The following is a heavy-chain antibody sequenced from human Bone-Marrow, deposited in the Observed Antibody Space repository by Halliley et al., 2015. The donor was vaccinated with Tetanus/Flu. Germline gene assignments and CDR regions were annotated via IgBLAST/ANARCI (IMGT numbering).Heavy chain of an antibody. CDR3: AGVDLISPLSFDS. V-gene: IGHV3-21*01. Sequence: VSSTSSSCSYIYYADAVKARFTITRENAKIPLYLQMNSLRAVDTAVYYCAGVDLISPLSFDSWGQGTLVTVSS. J-gene: IGHJ4*02. CDR2: TSSSCSYI.